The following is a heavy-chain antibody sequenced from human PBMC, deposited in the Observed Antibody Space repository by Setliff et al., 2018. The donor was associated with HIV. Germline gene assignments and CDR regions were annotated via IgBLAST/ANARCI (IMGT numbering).Heavy chain of an antibody. Sequence: SETLSLTCSVSGDSISNPNYYWGWIRQPPGKGLEWIGSIYFSESPYYNPSLSSRVTISVDTSTNQFSLKLSSVTAADTAVYYCARTRGGCMTSSCPTSYYYYYMDVWGRGTTVTVSS. CDR2: IYFSESP. V-gene: IGHV4-39*07. CDR3: ARTRGGCMTSSCPTSYYYYYMDV. CDR1: GDSISNPNYY. D-gene: IGHD2-2*01. J-gene: IGHJ6*03.